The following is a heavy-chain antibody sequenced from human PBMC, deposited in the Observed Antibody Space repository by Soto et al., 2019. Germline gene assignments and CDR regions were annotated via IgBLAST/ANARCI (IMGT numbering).Heavy chain of an antibody. V-gene: IGHV1-69*04. D-gene: IGHD6-19*01. CDR3: ARDPGYSSGWYRFNWFDP. J-gene: IGHJ5*02. CDR2: IIAILGIA. CDR1: GGTFSSYT. Sequence: SVKVSCNASGGTFSSYTISWVRQAPGQGLEWMGRIIAILGIANYAQKFQGRVTITADKSTSTAYMELRSLRSDDTAVYYCARDPGYSSGWYRFNWFDPWGQGTLVTVSS.